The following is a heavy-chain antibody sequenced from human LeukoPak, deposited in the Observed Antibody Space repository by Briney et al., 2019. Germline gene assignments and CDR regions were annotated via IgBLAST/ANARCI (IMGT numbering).Heavy chain of an antibody. CDR1: GFTFNSYS. V-gene: IGHV3-21*01. J-gene: IGHJ6*02. Sequence: GGSLRLSCAASGFTFNSYSMILVRHAPGQGPEPVSSISSSSSYIYYADSVKGRFTTSRDNAKNSLYLQMNSLRAEDTAVYYCARDLTREWLAPYYYYGMDVWGQGTTVTVSS. CDR3: ARDLTREWLAPYYYYGMDV. CDR2: ISSSSSYI. D-gene: IGHD6-19*01.